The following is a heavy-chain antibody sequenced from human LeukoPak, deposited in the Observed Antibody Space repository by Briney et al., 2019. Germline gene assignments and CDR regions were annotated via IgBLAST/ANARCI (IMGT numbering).Heavy chain of an antibody. CDR2: IYTSGST. CDR3: ARGEYYYDSSGYYSYFDY. V-gene: IGHV4-61*02. Sequence: SETLSLTCTVSGGSISSGSYYWSWIRQPAGKGLEWIGRIYTSGSTNYNPSLKSRVTISVDTSKNQFSLKLSSVTASDTAVYYCARGEYYYDSSGYYSYFDYGGQGTLVTVSS. J-gene: IGHJ4*02. CDR1: GGSISSGSYY. D-gene: IGHD3-22*01.